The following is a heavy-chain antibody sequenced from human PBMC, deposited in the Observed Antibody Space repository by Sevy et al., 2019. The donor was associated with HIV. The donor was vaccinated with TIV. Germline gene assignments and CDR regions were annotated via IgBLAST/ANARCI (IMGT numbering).Heavy chain of an antibody. CDR3: AKGEAAAGSGGGSFDY. CDR1: GFTFSSYA. Sequence: GGSLRLSCAASGFTFSSYAMSWVHQAPGKGLEWVSAISGSGGSTYYADSVKGRFTISRDNSKNTLYLQMNSLRAEDTAVYYCAKGEAAAGSGGGSFDYWGQGTLVTVSS. CDR2: ISGSGGST. V-gene: IGHV3-23*01. J-gene: IGHJ4*02. D-gene: IGHD6-25*01.